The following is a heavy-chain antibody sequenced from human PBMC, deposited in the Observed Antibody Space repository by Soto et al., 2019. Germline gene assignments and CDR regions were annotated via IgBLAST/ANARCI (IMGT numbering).Heavy chain of an antibody. J-gene: IGHJ4*02. CDR1: GGSISSGGYY. CDR3: ASAPLLYYDFWSGPSTDYYFDY. D-gene: IGHD3-3*01. CDR2: IYYSGST. V-gene: IGHV4-31*03. Sequence: SETLSLTCTVSGGSISSGGYYWSWIRQHPGKGLEWIGYIYYSGSTYYNPSLKSRVTISVDTSKNQFSLKLSSVTAADTAVYYCASAPLLYYDFWSGPSTDYYFDYWGQGTLVTVSS.